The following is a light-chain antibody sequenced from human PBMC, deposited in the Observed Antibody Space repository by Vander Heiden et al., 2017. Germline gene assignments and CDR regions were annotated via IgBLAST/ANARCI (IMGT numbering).Light chain of an antibody. CDR3: QQRSNWLT. V-gene: IGKV3-11*01. Sequence: DIVLTPPPAPLASAPGESATLSCRGSQIVSSYLAWYQQKPGQAHRLLIYDASNRATGIPARFSSSASGTDFTLTISSLAPEVFAVYYCQQRSNWLTFGGGTKVEIK. CDR1: QIVSSY. J-gene: IGKJ4*01. CDR2: DAS.